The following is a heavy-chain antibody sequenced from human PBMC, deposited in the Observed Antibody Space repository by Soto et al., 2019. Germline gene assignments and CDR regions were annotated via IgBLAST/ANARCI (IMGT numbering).Heavy chain of an antibody. D-gene: IGHD3-22*01. J-gene: IGHJ4*02. CDR3: ARASVGVSLDY. CDR2: IYHTGST. V-gene: IGHV4-30-4*01. Sequence: PSETLSLTCSVSGDSISSGDYYWSWLRQPPGKGLEWIGYIYHTGSTYYNASLKSRVIISADTSKNQFSLKLSSVTAADTAVYYCARASVGVSLDYWGQGTLVTVSS. CDR1: GDSISSGDYY.